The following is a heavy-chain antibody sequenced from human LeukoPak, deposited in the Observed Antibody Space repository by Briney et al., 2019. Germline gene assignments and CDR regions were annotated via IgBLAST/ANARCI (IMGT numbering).Heavy chain of an antibody. CDR2: INPNSGGT. V-gene: IGHV1-2*02. CDR3: ARGAEGGYNSYYFDY. CDR1: GYTFTGYY. D-gene: IGHD5-24*01. J-gene: IGHJ4*02. Sequence: ASVKVSCKASGYTFTGYYMHWVRQAPGQGLEWMGWINPNSGGTNYAQKFQGRVTMTRDTSISTAYMELSRLRSEDTAVYYCARGAEGGYNSYYFDYWGQGTLVTVSS.